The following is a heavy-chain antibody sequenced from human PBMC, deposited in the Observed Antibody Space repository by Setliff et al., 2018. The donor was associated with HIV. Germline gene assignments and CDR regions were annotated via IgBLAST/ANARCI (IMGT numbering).Heavy chain of an antibody. J-gene: IGHJ4*02. D-gene: IGHD3-10*01. CDR3: AKAPRGCFAESLPSYFDY. V-gene: IGHV1-69*05. Sequence: ASVKVSCTASGGTFRNFALSWVRQAPGQGLEGMGGTTPIFNTANYAQKLQGRVSITTDESTNTAYMELNSLRFEDTAVYYCAKAPRGCFAESLPSYFDYWGQGTLVTVSS. CDR1: GGTFRNFA. CDR2: TTPIFNTA.